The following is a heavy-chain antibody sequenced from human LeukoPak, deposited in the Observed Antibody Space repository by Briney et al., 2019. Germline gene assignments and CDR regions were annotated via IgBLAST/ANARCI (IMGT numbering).Heavy chain of an antibody. Sequence: PSETLSLTCTVSGGSISSYYWSWIRQPPGKGLEWIGYIYYSGSTNYNPSLKSRVTISVDTSKNQFSLKLSSVTAADTAVYYCARAHDPIHYYDSSGYYYFDYWGQGTLVTVSS. CDR2: IYYSGST. J-gene: IGHJ4*02. D-gene: IGHD3-22*01. CDR1: GGSISSYY. CDR3: ARAHDPIHYYDSSGYYYFDY. V-gene: IGHV4-59*12.